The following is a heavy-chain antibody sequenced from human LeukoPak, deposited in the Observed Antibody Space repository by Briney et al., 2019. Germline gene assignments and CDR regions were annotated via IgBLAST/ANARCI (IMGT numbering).Heavy chain of an antibody. CDR1: GFTFNFYD. CDR2: VGTAGDI. J-gene: IGHJ4*02. V-gene: IGHV3-13*01. Sequence: GGSLRLSCAASGFTFNFYDMHWVRQFPGKGLEWVARVGTAGDIHYADSVEGRFTISRENAEKILHLQMDNLSVADTAVSYCTRSYFYDAVPFDSWGQGALVAVST. CDR3: TRSYFYDAVPFDS. D-gene: IGHD3-3*01.